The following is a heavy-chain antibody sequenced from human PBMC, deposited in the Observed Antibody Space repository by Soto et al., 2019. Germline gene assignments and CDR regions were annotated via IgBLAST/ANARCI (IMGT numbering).Heavy chain of an antibody. V-gene: IGHV3-23*01. CDR1: GFTFSSYA. CDR2: ISGSGGST. Sequence: LRLSCAASGFTFSSYAMSWVRQAPGKGLEWVSAISGSGGSTYYADSVKGRFTISRDNSKNTLYLQMNSLRAEDTAVYYCAKDLVVTPRYFDYWGQGTLVTVSS. J-gene: IGHJ4*02. CDR3: AKDLVVTPRYFDY. D-gene: IGHD2-21*02.